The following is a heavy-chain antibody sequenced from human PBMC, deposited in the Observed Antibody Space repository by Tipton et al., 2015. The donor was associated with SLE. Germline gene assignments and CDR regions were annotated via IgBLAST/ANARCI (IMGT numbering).Heavy chain of an antibody. CDR1: GYSISSGYY. D-gene: IGHD2-2*01. V-gene: IGHV4-38-2*02. J-gene: IGHJ4*02. CDR2: INHSGST. Sequence: TLSLTCTVSGYSISSGYYWGWIRQPPGKGLEWIGEINHSGSTNYNPSLKSRVTISVDTSKNQFSLKLSSVTAADTAVYYCARLSLRLVPAAKDYWGQGTLVTVSS. CDR3: ARLSLRLVPAAKDY.